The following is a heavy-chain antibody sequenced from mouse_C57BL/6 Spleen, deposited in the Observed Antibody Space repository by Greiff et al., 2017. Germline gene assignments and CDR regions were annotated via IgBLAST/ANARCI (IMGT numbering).Heavy chain of an antibody. J-gene: IGHJ4*01. V-gene: IGHV1-52*01. D-gene: IGHD2-14*01. CDR2: IDPSDSET. Sequence: QVQLQQPGAELVRPGSSVKLSCKASGYTFTSYWMHWVKQRPIQGLEWIGNIDPSDSETHYNQKFKDKATLTVDKSSSTAYMQLSSLTSEDSAVYYCARRHDGYYAMDYWGQGTSVTVSS. CDR3: ARRHDGYYAMDY. CDR1: GYTFTSYW.